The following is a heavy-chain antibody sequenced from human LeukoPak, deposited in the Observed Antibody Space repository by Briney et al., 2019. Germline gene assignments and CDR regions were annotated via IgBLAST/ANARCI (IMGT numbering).Heavy chain of an antibody. J-gene: IGHJ5*02. V-gene: IGHV3-7*01. Sequence: GGPLRLSCAASGFTFSSYWMSWVRQAPGKGLEWVANIKQDGSEKYYVDSVKGRFTISRDNAKNSLYLQMNSLRAEDTAVYYCARGKYDFWSGYSSWFDPWGQGTLVTVSS. D-gene: IGHD3-3*01. CDR3: ARGKYDFWSGYSSWFDP. CDR1: GFTFSSYW. CDR2: IKQDGSEK.